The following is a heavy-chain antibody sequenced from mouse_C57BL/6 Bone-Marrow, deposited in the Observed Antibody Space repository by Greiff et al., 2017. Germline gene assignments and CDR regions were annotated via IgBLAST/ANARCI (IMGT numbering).Heavy chain of an antibody. CDR1: GYTFTSYW. CDR3: ARRYCGSRDAMDY. J-gene: IGHJ4*01. D-gene: IGHD1-1*01. V-gene: IGHV1-52*01. Sequence: QVQLQQPGAELVRPGSSVKLSCKASGYTFTSYWMHWVKQRPIQGLEWIGNIDPSDSETHYNQKFKDKATLTVDKSSSTAYMQLSSLTSEDSAVYYCARRYCGSRDAMDYWGQGTSVTVSS. CDR2: IDPSDSET.